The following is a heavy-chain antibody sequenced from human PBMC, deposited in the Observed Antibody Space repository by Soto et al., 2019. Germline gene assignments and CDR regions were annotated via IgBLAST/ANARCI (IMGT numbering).Heavy chain of an antibody. CDR1: GGSISNSDYY. Sequence: AETLSLTCTVSGGSISNSDYYWGWIRQPPGKGLEWIGSIYYSGSTYYNPSLRNRVTISVDTSKNQFSLKLTSVTAADSAVYYCPAQRDYHGMDVWGRGTTVTVSS. V-gene: IGHV4-39*01. CDR3: PAQRDYHGMDV. CDR2: IYYSGST. J-gene: IGHJ6*02.